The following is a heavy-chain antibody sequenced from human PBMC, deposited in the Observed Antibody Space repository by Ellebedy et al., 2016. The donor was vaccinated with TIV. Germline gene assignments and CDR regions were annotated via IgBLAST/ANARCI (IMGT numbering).Heavy chain of an antibody. CDR3: ARHSPAVNGLITLIGPNAFDI. CDR1: SNYY. CDR2: IYNSGST. V-gene: IGHV4-39*01. J-gene: IGHJ3*02. Sequence: SNYYLTWVRQAPGKGLEWIGTIYNSGSTYYNPSLKSRVTISVDTSKNQFSLRLSYVTAADTAVYYCARHSPAVNGLITLIGPNAFDIWGQGTTVTVSS. D-gene: IGHD3-22*01.